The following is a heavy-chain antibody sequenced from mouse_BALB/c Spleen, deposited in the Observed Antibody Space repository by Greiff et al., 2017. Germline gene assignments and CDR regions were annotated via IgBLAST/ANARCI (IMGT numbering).Heavy chain of an antibody. CDR3: ARRTTVVAQYYYAMDY. CDR2: ISSGGSYT. D-gene: IGHD1-1*01. V-gene: IGHV5-9-4*01. Sequence: EVMLVESGGGLVKPGGSLKLSCAASGFTFSSYAMSWVRQSPEKRLEWVAEISSGGSYTYYPDTVTGRFTISRDNAKNTLYLEMSSLRSEDTAMYYCARRTTVVAQYYYAMDYWGQGTSVTVSS. J-gene: IGHJ4*01. CDR1: GFTFSSYA.